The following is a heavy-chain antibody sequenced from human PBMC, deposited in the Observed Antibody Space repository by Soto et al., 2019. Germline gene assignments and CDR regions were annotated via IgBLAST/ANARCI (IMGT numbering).Heavy chain of an antibody. CDR1: CYAFTSYG. V-gene: IGHV1-18*01. CDR3: ATDRSVVTPGYFDY. Sequence: ASVKVSCKAPCYAFTSYGISLVRQSPGQWREWIGWISAYNGNTNYAQKLQGRVTMTTDTSTSTAYMELSSLRSEDTAVYYCATDRSVVTPGYFDYWGQGTLVTVSS. J-gene: IGHJ4*02. D-gene: IGHD2-21*02. CDR2: ISAYNGNT.